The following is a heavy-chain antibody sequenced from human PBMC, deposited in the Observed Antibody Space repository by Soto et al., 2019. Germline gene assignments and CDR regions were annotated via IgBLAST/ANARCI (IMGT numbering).Heavy chain of an antibody. CDR2: IYSSGTT. CDR3: ARDHSSGWVNWFDP. D-gene: IGHD3-22*01. CDR1: GGSISSYD. J-gene: IGHJ5*02. Sequence: QVQLQESGPGLVKPSGTLSLTCTVSGGSISSYDWSGIRQAPGKKLEWIGYIYSSGTTNYNPSLKSRVTMSRDTSKNQFSLKLSSVTTADTAVYYCARDHSSGWVNWFDPWGQGTLVTVSS. V-gene: IGHV4-59*01.